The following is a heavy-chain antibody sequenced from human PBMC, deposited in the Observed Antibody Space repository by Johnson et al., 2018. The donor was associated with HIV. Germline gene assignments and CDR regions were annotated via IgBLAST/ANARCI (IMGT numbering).Heavy chain of an antibody. CDR2: ISYDGSNK. D-gene: IGHD4-17*01. CDR3: ARDSTAGPDKGLDYVGAFDI. V-gene: IGHV3-30-3*01. Sequence: QEQLVESGGGVVQPGRSLRLSCAASGFTFSSYAMHWVRQAPGKGLEWVAVISYDGSNKYYADSVKGRFTISRDNSKNTLYLQMNSLRAEDTAVYYCARDSTAGPDKGLDYVGAFDIWGQGTMVTVSS. CDR1: GFTFSSYA. J-gene: IGHJ3*02.